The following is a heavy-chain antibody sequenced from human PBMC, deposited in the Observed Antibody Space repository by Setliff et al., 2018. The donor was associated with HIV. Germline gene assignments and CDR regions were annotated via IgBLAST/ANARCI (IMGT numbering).Heavy chain of an antibody. CDR1: GGSLSSGSHY. CDR3: ARVGLAYSGDMDV. CDR2: FYTSGTT. D-gene: IGHD2-21*01. V-gene: IGHV4-61*09. Sequence: SETLSLTCSVSGGSLSSGSHYCTWLRQAAGKGLEWIGHFYTSGTTNYNPSLNSRLTISIDTSRNQFSLRLNSVTAADTAVYFCARVGLAYSGDMDVWGKGTTVTVSS. J-gene: IGHJ6*03.